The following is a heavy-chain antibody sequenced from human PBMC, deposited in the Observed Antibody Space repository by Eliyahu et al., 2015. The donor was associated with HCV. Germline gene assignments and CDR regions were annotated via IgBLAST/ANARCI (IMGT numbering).Heavy chain of an antibody. CDR1: GYTFTNYF. Sequence: QVQLVQSGVEVKKPGASMRVSCMASGYTFTNYFIHWVRQAPGQGLEWMGMVNPSGAITTYAQNFQGRVTFTTDTSTSVVYMQLSSLRFDDTAVYYCARGEGRGRIVGATGDAFDIWGQGTMVTVCS. V-gene: IGHV1-46*01. CDR3: ARGEGRGRIVGATGDAFDI. D-gene: IGHD1-26*01. CDR2: VNPSGAIT. J-gene: IGHJ3*02.